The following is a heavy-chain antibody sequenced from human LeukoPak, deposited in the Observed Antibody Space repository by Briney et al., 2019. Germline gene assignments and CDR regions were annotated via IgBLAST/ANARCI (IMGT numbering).Heavy chain of an antibody. V-gene: IGHV4-34*01. CDR2: INHSGST. D-gene: IGHD2-15*01. Sequence: SETLSLTCAVYGGSFSGYYWSWIRQPPGKGLEWIGEINHSGSTNYNPSLKSRVTISVDTSKNQFFLKLSSVTAADTAVYYCARDTAGYCSGGTCYSAGAFDIWGQGTMVTVSS. J-gene: IGHJ3*02. CDR3: ARDTAGYCSGGTCYSAGAFDI. CDR1: GGSFSGYY.